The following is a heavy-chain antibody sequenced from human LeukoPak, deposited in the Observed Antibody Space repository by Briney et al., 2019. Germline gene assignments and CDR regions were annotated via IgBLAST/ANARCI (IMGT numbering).Heavy chain of an antibody. J-gene: IGHJ6*03. CDR2: INTNTGNP. Sequence: ASVKVSCNASGYTFTSYAMNWVRQAPGQGLEWMGWINTNTGNPTYAQGFTGRFVFSLDTSVSTAYLQISSLKAEDTAVYYCARRVAAPHSIGYYYYYMDVWGKGTTVTVSS. CDR1: GYTFTSYA. CDR3: ARRVAAPHSIGYYYYYMDV. V-gene: IGHV7-4-1*02. D-gene: IGHD6-6*01.